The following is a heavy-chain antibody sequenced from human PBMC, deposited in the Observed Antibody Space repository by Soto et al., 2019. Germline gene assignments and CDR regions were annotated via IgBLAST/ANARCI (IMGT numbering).Heavy chain of an antibody. CDR3: ASGDYYGSGSYMI. CDR2: IIPIFGTA. V-gene: IGHV1-69*06. D-gene: IGHD3-10*01. CDR1: GGTFSSYA. Sequence: ASVKVSCKASGGTFSSYAISWVRQAPGQGLEWMGGIIPIFGTANYAQKFQGRVTITADKSTSTAYMELSSLRSEDTAVYYCASGDYYGSGSYMIRGQGTMVTVSS. J-gene: IGHJ3*02.